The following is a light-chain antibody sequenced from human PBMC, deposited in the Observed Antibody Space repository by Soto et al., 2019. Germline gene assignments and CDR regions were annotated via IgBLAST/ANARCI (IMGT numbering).Light chain of an antibody. CDR2: AAS. CDR3: QQLKSNLIT. CDR1: QGISSY. J-gene: IGKJ5*01. V-gene: IGKV1-9*01. Sequence: DIQLTQSPSFLSAAVGEGVSMTCRASQGISSYFAWYQQKPGKAPKLLIYAASTLQSGVPSRFSGSGSGTEFTLTISSLQPEDFATYYCQQLKSNLITFGQGTRLEI.